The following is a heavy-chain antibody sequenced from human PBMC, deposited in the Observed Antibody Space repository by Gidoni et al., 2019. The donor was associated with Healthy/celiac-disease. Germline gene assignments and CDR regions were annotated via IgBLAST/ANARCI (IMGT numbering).Heavy chain of an antibody. CDR2: ISGSGGST. CDR1: GFTFSSYA. Sequence: EVQLVESGGGLVQPGGSLSLSCAASGFTFSSYAMSWVRQAPGKGLEWFSAISGSGGSTYYADSVKGRFTISRDNSKNTLYLQMNSLRAEDTAVYYCAKRGRSPGEVEYFQHWGQGTLVTVSS. J-gene: IGHJ1*01. CDR3: AKRGRSPGEVEYFQH. V-gene: IGHV3-23*04. D-gene: IGHD7-27*01.